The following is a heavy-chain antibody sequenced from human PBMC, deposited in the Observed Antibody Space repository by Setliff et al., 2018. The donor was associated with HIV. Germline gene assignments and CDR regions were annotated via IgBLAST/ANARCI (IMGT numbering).Heavy chain of an antibody. V-gene: IGHV3-53*01. CDR3: AKNDILTGYYKGVDY. J-gene: IGHJ4*02. D-gene: IGHD3-9*01. CDR1: GFTVSDNY. Sequence: GGSLRLSCAASGFTVSDNYMSWVRQAPGKGLEWVSVMYRDGATYYGDSGKGRFTISRDNAKNSLYLQMNSLRAEDTAVYYCAKNDILTGYYKGVDYWGQGTLVTVSS. CDR2: MYRDGAT.